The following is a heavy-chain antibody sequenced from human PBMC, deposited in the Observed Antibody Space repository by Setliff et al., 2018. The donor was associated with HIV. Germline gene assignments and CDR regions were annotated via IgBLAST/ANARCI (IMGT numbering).Heavy chain of an antibody. CDR3: ARGTLYYYDTGGYSYFDY. D-gene: IGHD3-22*01. CDR1: GGSISSGGSY. J-gene: IGHJ4*02. CDR2: IYYSGST. V-gene: IGHV4-31*03. Sequence: SETLSLTCTVSGGSISSGGSYWSWIRQHPGKGLEWIGYIYYSGSTYYNPSLKSRVTISVDTSKNQFSLKLSSVTAADTAVFYCARGTLYYYDTGGYSYFDYWGQGTLVTVSS.